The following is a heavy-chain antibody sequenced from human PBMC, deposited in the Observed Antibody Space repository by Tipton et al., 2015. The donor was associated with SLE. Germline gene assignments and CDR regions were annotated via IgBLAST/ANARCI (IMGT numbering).Heavy chain of an antibody. CDR3: ASGRAVAGGDSFDY. Sequence: LSLTCTVSGGSISSYYWSWIRQPPGKGLEWIGYIYYSGSTNYNPSLKSRVTISVDTSKNQFSLKLSSVTAADTAVYYCASGRAVAGGDSFDYWGQGTLVTASS. V-gene: IGHV4-59*01. D-gene: IGHD6-19*01. CDR2: IYYSGST. CDR1: GGSISSYY. J-gene: IGHJ4*02.